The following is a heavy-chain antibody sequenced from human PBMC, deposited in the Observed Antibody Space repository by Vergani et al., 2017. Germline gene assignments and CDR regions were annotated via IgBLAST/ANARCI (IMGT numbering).Heavy chain of an antibody. V-gene: IGHV3-53*01. CDR2: IYSGGST. CDR3: ARVMYSSGWYMGY. CDR1: GFTVSSNY. D-gene: IGHD6-19*01. J-gene: IGHJ4*02. Sequence: EVQLVESGGGLIQPGGSLRLSCAASGFTVSSNYMSWVRQAPGKGLEWVSVIYSGGSTDYADSVKGRFTISRDNSKNTLYLQMNSLRAEDTAVYYCARVMYSSGWYMGYWGQGTLVTVSS.